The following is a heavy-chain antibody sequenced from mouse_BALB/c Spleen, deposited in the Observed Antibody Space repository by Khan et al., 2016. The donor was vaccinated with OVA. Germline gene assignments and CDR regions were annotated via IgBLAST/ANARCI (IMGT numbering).Heavy chain of an antibody. CDR1: GYTFTNYG. CDR3: ARTRPPLAY. J-gene: IGHJ3*01. D-gene: IGHD1-2*01. V-gene: IGHV9-3-1*01. CDR2: INTYTGEP. Sequence: QIQLVQSGPELKKPGETVKISCKASGYTFTNYGMNWVKQAPGKGLKWMGWINTYTGEPTYADDFKGRFAFSLETSASTAYLQINNLKNEDTATYFCARTRPPLAYWGQGTLVTVSA.